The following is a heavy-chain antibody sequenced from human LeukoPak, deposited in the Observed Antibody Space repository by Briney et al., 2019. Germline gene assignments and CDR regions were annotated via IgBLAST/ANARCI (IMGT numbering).Heavy chain of an antibody. D-gene: IGHD1-26*01. Sequence: GGSLRLSCAASGFTFSTYWMHWVRQAPGKGLVWVSRISGDGSTTNYADSVKGRFSTSRDNAKNTLYLQMNSLRAEDTAVYYCARELPFDYWGQGTLVTVSS. CDR1: GFTFSTYW. V-gene: IGHV3-74*01. J-gene: IGHJ4*02. CDR3: ARELPFDY. CDR2: ISGDGSTT.